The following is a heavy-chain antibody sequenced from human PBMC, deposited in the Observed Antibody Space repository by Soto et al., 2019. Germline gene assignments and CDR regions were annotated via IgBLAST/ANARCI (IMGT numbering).Heavy chain of an antibody. D-gene: IGHD1-1*01. Sequence: QLQLQESGPGLVKPSETLSLTCIVSGGSITSSSYYWGWIRQPPGKGLEWIGSMYYSGSTYYNLSLKSRVTVPVDTSKKQFPLRLRSVTAADTAVYSCARLGVELATTVYDYWGQGTLVTVS. CDR3: ARLGVELATTVYDY. V-gene: IGHV4-39*01. CDR1: GGSITSSSYY. CDR2: MYYSGST. J-gene: IGHJ4*02.